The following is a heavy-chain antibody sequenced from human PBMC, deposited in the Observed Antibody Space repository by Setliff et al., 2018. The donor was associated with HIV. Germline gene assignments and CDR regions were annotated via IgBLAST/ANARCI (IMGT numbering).Heavy chain of an antibody. D-gene: IGHD2-8*01. V-gene: IGHV2-5*02. Sequence: GSGPTLVNPTQTLTLTCTSSGFSLTTNGVGVGWIRQPPGKALEWLALIYWDDDKQYSPSLKSRVTITKDTSKNQVVLTMTNMDPVVTATYYCAQSYCTNGVCLNWFDPWGQGTLVTVSA. CDR1: GFSLTTNGVG. CDR2: IYWDDDK. J-gene: IGHJ5*02. CDR3: AQSYCTNGVCLNWFDP.